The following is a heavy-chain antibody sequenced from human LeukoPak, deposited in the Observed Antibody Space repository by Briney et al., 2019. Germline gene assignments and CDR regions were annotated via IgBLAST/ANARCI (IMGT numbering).Heavy chain of an antibody. CDR2: IYSGGST. Sequence: GGSLRLSCAASGFTVSSNYMSWVRQAPGKGLEWVSVIYSGGSTYYADSVKGRFTISRDNSKNTLYLQMNSLRAEDTAVYYCARDLWQSDSSGYHGGFWYFDLWGRGTLVTVSS. CDR1: GFTVSSNY. D-gene: IGHD3-22*01. CDR3: ARDLWQSDSSGYHGGFWYFDL. J-gene: IGHJ2*01. V-gene: IGHV3-66*01.